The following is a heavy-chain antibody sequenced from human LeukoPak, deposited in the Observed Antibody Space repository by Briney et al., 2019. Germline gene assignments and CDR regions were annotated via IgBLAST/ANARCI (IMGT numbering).Heavy chain of an antibody. CDR3: ARDVIAVAGTNWYFDL. J-gene: IGHJ2*01. D-gene: IGHD6-19*01. V-gene: IGHV4-61*02. Sequence: SQTLSLTCTVSGGSISSGSYYWSWIRQPAGKGLEWIGRIYTSGSTNYNPSLKSRVTISVDTSKNQFSLKLTSVTAADTAVYYCARDVIAVAGTNWYFDLWGRGTLVTVSS. CDR2: IYTSGST. CDR1: GGSISSGSYY.